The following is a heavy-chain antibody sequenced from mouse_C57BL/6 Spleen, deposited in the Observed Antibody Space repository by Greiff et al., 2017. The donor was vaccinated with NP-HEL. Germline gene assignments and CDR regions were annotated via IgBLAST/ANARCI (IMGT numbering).Heavy chain of an antibody. CDR1: GYSFTSYY. Sequence: LVKPGASVKISCQASGYSFTSYYIHWVKQRPGQGLEWIGWIYPGSGNTKYNEKFKGKATLTADTSSSTAYMQLSSLTSEDSAVYYCASPLITTVVPWYFDVWGTGTTVTVSS. D-gene: IGHD1-1*01. CDR3: ASPLITTVVPWYFDV. CDR2: IYPGSGNT. V-gene: IGHV1-66*01. J-gene: IGHJ1*03.